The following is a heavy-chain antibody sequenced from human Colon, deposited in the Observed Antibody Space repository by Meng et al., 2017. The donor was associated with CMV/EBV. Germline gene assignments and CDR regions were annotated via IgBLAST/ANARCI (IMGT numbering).Heavy chain of an antibody. V-gene: IGHV3-7*01. J-gene: IGHJ6*02. D-gene: IGHD1-1*01. CDR3: ARARSTSNHGMDV. Sequence: GESLKISCAASGFTFSSYWMSWVRQAPGKGLEWVANIKYDGSEKFYVDSVKGRFTISRDNAKNSLFLQMNSLRVDDTAVYYCARARSTSNHGMDVWGQGTTVTDSS. CDR2: IKYDGSEK. CDR1: GFTFSSYW.